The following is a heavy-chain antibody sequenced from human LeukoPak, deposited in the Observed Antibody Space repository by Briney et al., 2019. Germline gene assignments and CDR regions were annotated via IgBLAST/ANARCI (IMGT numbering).Heavy chain of an antibody. J-gene: IGHJ4*02. Sequence: SETLSLTCTVSGGSISSYYWSWIRQPPGKGLEWIGYIYYSGSTYYNPSLKSRVTISVDTSKNQFSLKLSSVTAADTAVYYCARDRSGDYGGLDYWGQGTLVTVSS. CDR1: GGSISSYY. CDR2: IYYSGST. V-gene: IGHV4-59*12. CDR3: ARDRSGDYGGLDY. D-gene: IGHD4-17*01.